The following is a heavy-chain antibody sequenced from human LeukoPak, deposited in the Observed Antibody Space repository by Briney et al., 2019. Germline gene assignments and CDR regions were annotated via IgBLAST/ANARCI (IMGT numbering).Heavy chain of an antibody. V-gene: IGHV1-2*02. CDR2: INPNSGGT. CDR3: ARDPARAHYYYYYMDV. J-gene: IGHJ6*03. Sequence: ASVKVSCKGSGYTFTGYYMHWVRQAPGQGLEWMGWINPNSGGTNYAQKVQGRVTMTSDTSISTAYMELSRLRSDDTAVYYCARDPARAHYYYYYMDVWGKGTTVTVSS. CDR1: GYTFTGYY.